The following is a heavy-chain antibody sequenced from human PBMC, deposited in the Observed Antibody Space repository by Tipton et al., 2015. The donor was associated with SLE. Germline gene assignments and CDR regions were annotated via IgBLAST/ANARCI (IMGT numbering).Heavy chain of an antibody. CDR3: AIGATH. V-gene: IGHV1-8*01. Sequence: QLVQSGAEVKKPGASVKVSCKASGFTFTKYDINWMRQASGQVFEWMGWINTNNGYTEYAQKFQGRVTLTRDTSVSTAYMELNSLKSEDTAVYYCAIGATHWGQGTQVTVSS. CDR1: GFTFTKYD. J-gene: IGHJ4*02. D-gene: IGHD3-10*01. CDR2: INTNNGYT.